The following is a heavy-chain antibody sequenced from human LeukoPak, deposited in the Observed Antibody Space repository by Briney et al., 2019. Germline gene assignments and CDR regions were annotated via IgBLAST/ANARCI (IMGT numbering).Heavy chain of an antibody. CDR1: GFTFSSSV. D-gene: IGHD3-16*01. CDR2: ISTSSSAI. Sequence: GGSLRLSCSASGFTFSSSVMHWVRQAPGKGLEWVSYISTSSSAIYYADSVKGRFTISRDNAKNSLYLQMNSLRDEDTAVYYCARSGGSDYWGQGTLVTVSS. J-gene: IGHJ4*02. V-gene: IGHV3-48*02. CDR3: ARSGGSDY.